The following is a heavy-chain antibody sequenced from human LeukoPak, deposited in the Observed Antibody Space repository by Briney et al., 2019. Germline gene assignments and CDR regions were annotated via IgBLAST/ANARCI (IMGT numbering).Heavy chain of an antibody. J-gene: IGHJ4*02. Sequence: SGPTLVNPTQTLTLTCTYSGFSLNTRGVGVGWIRQPPGSALEGLALIHWDDDRRYSPSLKSRLTITNDTSKNQVVLTMTNMDPVDTATYFCAHRKNYYHSSVFDNWGQGTLVTVSS. CDR3: AHRKNYYHSSVFDN. CDR2: IHWDDDR. D-gene: IGHD3-22*01. V-gene: IGHV2-5*02. CDR1: GFSLNTRGVG.